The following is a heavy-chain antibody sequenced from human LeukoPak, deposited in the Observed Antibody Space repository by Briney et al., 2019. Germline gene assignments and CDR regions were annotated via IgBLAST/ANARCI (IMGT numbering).Heavy chain of an antibody. Sequence: PGGSLRLSCAASGFTFDDYAMHWVRQAPGKGLEWVSGISWNSGSIGYADSVKGRFTISRDNAKNSLYLQMNSLRAEDTAVYYCARAGLRMVRGVITNWFDPWGQGTLVTVSS. D-gene: IGHD3-10*01. CDR2: ISWNSGSI. CDR3: ARAGLRMVRGVITNWFDP. J-gene: IGHJ5*02. V-gene: IGHV3-9*01. CDR1: GFTFDDYA.